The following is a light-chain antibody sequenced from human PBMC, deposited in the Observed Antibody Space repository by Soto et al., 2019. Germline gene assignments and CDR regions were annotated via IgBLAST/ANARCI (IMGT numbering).Light chain of an antibody. Sequence: EIVMTQSPATLSVSPGERASLSCRASQSVSTKLAWYQQKGGQAPRLLIYGASTRATGIPARFSGSGSGTQFTLIISSLQSEDFAVYYCQQYNDRPPWTFGQGTKVEMK. CDR3: QQYNDRPPWT. CDR1: QSVSTK. J-gene: IGKJ1*01. CDR2: GAS. V-gene: IGKV3-15*01.